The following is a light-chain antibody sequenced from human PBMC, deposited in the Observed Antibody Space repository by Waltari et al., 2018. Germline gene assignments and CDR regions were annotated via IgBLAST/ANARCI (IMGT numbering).Light chain of an antibody. CDR3: QQSYTSPYN. J-gene: IGKJ2*01. CDR2: AAS. V-gene: IGKV1-39*01. Sequence: DIQMTQSPSSLSASVVDRVTITCRASQDISTYLNWYQQKPGIAPKLLMYAASSLQSGVPSRFSGSGSGTDFTLSISSLQPEDVASYYCQQSYTSPYNFGQGTKLEIK. CDR1: QDISTY.